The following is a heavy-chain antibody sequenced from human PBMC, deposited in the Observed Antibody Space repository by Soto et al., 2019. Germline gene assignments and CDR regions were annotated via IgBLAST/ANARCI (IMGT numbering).Heavy chain of an antibody. CDR3: ARAVRWEPEEHYFDY. J-gene: IGHJ4*02. Sequence: QVQLQESGPGLVKPSGTLSLTCAVSGGSISSSNWWSWVRQPPGKGLEWIGEIYHSGSTNYNPSHKRRVTISVGKSKSQFSLKLSSVTAADTAVYYCARAVRWEPEEHYFDYWGQGTLVTVSS. CDR1: GGSISSSNW. V-gene: IGHV4-4*02. CDR2: IYHSGST. D-gene: IGHD1-26*01.